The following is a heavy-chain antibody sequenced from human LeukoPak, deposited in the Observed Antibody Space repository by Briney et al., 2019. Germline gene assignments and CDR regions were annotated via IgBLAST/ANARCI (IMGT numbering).Heavy chain of an antibody. J-gene: IGHJ6*04. Sequence: GGSLRLSCAASGFTFSSYAMHWVRQAPGKGLEWVAVISYDGSNKYYADSVKGRFTISRDNSKNTLYLQVNSLRAEDTAVYYCARGRYGSGSKRGMDVWGKGTTVTVSS. D-gene: IGHD3-10*01. CDR2: ISYDGSNK. CDR3: ARGRYGSGSKRGMDV. V-gene: IGHV3-30*04. CDR1: GFTFSSYA.